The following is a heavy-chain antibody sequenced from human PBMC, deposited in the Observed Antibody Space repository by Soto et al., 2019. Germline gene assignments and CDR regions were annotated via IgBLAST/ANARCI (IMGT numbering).Heavy chain of an antibody. CDR2: IYYSGST. J-gene: IGHJ4*02. D-gene: IGHD3-10*01. Sequence: QVQLQESGPGLVKPSQTLSLTCTVSGGSISSGGYYWSWIRQHAGKGLEWVGYIYYSGSTYYNPSLKSRVTISVDTSKNQFSLKLSSVTAADTAVYYCAREYGSGSYRFDYWGQGTLVTVSS. CDR3: AREYGSGSYRFDY. CDR1: GGSISSGGYY. V-gene: IGHV4-31*03.